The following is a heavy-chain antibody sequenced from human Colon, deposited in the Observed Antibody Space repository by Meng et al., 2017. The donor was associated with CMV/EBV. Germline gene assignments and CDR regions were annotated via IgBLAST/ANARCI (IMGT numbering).Heavy chain of an antibody. J-gene: IGHJ5*01. CDR3: ARQSTNSAYDS. CDR1: GFTFSDFG. D-gene: IGHD1-1*01. CDR2: ITYGGTYI. Sequence: GGSLRLSCATSGFTFSDFGMNWVRQAPGKGLEWVSSITYGGTYITYSDSVQGRFTISRDNTMNSLYPQMNNLRAEDTAVYYCARQSTNSAYDSWGQGTLVTVSS. V-gene: IGHV3-21*06.